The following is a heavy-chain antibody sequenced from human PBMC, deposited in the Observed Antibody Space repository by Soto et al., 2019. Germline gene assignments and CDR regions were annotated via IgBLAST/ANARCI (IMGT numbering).Heavy chain of an antibody. CDR2: ISGSGGST. J-gene: IGHJ5*02. CDR3: AKEVIDWFDP. Sequence: PGVSLRLRWAVAWGTCSGHGSSWIRQAPGKGLECVSAISGSGGSTYYADSVKGRFTISRDNSENTLYLQMNSLRAEDTAVYYCAKEVIDWFDPWGQGTLVTVSS. CDR1: WGTCSGHG. V-gene: IGHV3-23*01.